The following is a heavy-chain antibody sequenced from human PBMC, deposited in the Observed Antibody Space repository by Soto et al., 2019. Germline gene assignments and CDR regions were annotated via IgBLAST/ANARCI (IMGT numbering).Heavy chain of an antibody. J-gene: IGHJ4*02. V-gene: IGHV3-74*01. CDR2: INSDDTSS. D-gene: IGHD1-1*01. CDR1: GLSVSNYW. Sequence: PGESLKISCAASGLSVSNYWMHWVRQTPGKGLVWVSRINSDDTSSSYAASVKGRFTISRDTAKNTLYLQMNSLRAEDTAVYYCAREIVTTGEYYFDSWGLGTLVTVSS. CDR3: AREIVTTGEYYFDS.